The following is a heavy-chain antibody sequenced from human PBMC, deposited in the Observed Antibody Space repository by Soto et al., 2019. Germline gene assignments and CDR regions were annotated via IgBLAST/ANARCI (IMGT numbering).Heavy chain of an antibody. CDR2: MSYDGINE. Sequence: QVQLVESGGGVVQPGRSVRLSCAASGFTFSDYGMHWVRQAPGKGLEWVAVMSYDGINEYHADSVKGRFTISRDNSKNTTYLQMNSLRGEGTSVYYCARARGYGGYGYLDYWGQGTLVTVSS. D-gene: IGHD5-18*01. CDR1: GFTFSDYG. J-gene: IGHJ4*02. CDR3: ARARGYGGYGYLDY. V-gene: IGHV3-30*03.